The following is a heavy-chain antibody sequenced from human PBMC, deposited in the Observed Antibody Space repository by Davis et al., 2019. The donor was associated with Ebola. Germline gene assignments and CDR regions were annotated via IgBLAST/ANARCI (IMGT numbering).Heavy chain of an antibody. CDR2: MNPSSGNT. V-gene: IGHV1-8*02. Sequence: ASVKVSCKASGYTFTTYDINWVRQATGQGLEWLGWMNPSSGNTGYAQKFQGRVTMTRDTSTSTVYMELSSLRSEDTAVYYCAREAYSSSRNFQHWGQGTLVTVSS. J-gene: IGHJ1*01. CDR3: AREAYSSSRNFQH. D-gene: IGHD6-13*01. CDR1: GYTFTTYD.